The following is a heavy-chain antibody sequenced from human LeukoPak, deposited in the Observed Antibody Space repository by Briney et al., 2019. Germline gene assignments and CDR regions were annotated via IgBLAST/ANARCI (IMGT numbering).Heavy chain of an antibody. CDR2: IVPILGIT. J-gene: IGHJ4*02. D-gene: IGHD2-15*01. V-gene: IGHV1-69*04. Sequence: GASVKVSCKASGGTFSSYAISWVRQAPGQGLEWMGRIVPILGITNYAQKIQGRVTITADKSTSTAYMELSSLGAEDTAVYYCAREGPGTRARWWGGGSDDVEASKPYDYWGQGTLVTVSS. CDR1: GGTFSSYA. CDR3: AREGPGTRARWWGGGSDDVEASKPYDY.